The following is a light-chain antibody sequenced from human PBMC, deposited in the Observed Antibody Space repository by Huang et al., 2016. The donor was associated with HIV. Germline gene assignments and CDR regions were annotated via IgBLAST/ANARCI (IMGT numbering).Light chain of an antibody. Sequence: DIVMTQTPLSLSVTPGQPASISCKSRQSFLHTNLYWYVQKSVQSPQLLIYEVSRRCSGVPDRFTGSGSGTDFTLKISRVEAEDVGVYYCMQGRHLPFTFGPGTKVDIK. J-gene: IGKJ3*01. V-gene: IGKV2-29*02. CDR3: MQGRHLPFT. CDR1: QSFLHTN. CDR2: EVS.